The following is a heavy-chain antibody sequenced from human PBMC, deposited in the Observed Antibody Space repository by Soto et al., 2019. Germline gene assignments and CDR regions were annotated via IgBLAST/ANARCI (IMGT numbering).Heavy chain of an antibody. J-gene: IGHJ5*02. D-gene: IGHD3-22*01. CDR3: ARANDSSGYYYPVSWFDP. CDR2: IIPIFGTA. V-gene: IGHV1-69*06. CDR1: GGTFSSYA. Sequence: ASVKVSCKASGGTFSSYAISWVRQAPGQGLEWMGGIIPIFGTANYAQKFQGRVTIAADKSTSTAYMELSSLRSEDTAVYYCARANDSSGYYYPVSWFDPWGQGTLVTVSS.